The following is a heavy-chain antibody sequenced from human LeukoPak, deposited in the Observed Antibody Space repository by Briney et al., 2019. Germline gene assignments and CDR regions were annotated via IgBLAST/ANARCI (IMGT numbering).Heavy chain of an antibody. D-gene: IGHD6-13*01. CDR2: IYYNGNT. CDR3: ESLRPKSPSWYAP. Sequence: SETLSLTCTVSGGSISSYYWSWIRQPPGRGLGWIGYIYYNGNTNENPSLKSPCIISVATPKNQFTLRLSSMTAADTAVYCPESLRPKSPSWYAPWGQGNLVTVSS. J-gene: IGHJ5*02. V-gene: IGHV4-59*08. CDR1: GGSISSYY.